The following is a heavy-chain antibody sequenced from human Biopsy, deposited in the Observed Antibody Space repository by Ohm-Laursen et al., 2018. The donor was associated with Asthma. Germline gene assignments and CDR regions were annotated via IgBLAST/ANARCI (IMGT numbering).Heavy chain of an antibody. V-gene: IGHV1-18*01. CDR1: GYTFNSAG. Sequence: AASVYVSCKPSGYTFNSAGITWVRQAPGQGLEWMGWISVYNGNTKVAQKLQDRFTMITDTSTSTAYMELRSLRSEDTSVYFSARAVDYSHYYGIDVWGQGTTVTVS. D-gene: IGHD3-10*01. CDR3: ARAVDYSHYYGIDV. J-gene: IGHJ6*02. CDR2: ISVYNGNT.